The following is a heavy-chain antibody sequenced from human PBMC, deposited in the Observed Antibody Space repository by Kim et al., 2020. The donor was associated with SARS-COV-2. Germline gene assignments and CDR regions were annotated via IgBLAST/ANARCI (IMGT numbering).Heavy chain of an antibody. J-gene: IGHJ4*01. Sequence: SETLSLTCAVYGGSFSGYYWGWIRQSPGKGLEWIGDINPSGDSFYNPSLMSQFTMSVDSSKNQFSLKMDSVTAADTAVYFCARGAFSQGRRREFDYW. CDR2: INPSGDS. V-gene: IGHV4-34*01. CDR1: GGSFSGYY. CDR3: ARGAFSQGRRREFDY.